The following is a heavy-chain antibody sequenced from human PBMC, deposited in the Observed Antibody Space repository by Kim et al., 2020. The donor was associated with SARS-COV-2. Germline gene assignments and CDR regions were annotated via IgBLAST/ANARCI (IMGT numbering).Heavy chain of an antibody. CDR2: ISGSGGST. Sequence: GGSLRLSCAASGFTFSSYAMSWVRQAPGKGLEWVSAISGSGGSTYYADSVKGRFTISRDNSKNTLYLQLNSLRAEDTAVYYCAKGLENEEGWEPVYLDYWGQGALVTVSS. J-gene: IGHJ4*02. V-gene: IGHV3-23*01. CDR1: GFTFSSYA. D-gene: IGHD1-26*01. CDR3: AKGLENEEGWEPVYLDY.